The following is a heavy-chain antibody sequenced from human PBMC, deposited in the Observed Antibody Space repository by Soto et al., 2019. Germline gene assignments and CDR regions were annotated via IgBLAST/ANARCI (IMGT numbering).Heavy chain of an antibody. Sequence: PGESLKISCKGSGFSFTSYWISWVRQMPGKGLEWMGRIDPSDSYTNYSPSFQGHVTISADKSISTAYLQWSSLKASDTAMYYCARHITMIVVAGAFDIWGQGTMVTVSS. D-gene: IGHD3-22*01. CDR2: IDPSDSYT. CDR1: GFSFTSYW. CDR3: ARHITMIVVAGAFDI. V-gene: IGHV5-10-1*01. J-gene: IGHJ3*02.